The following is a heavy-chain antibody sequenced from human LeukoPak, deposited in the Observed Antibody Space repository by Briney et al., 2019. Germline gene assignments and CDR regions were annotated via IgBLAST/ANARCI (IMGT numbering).Heavy chain of an antibody. Sequence: GGSLRLSCAASGFTFSSYAMSWVRQAPGKGLEWVSAISGSGGSTYYADSVKGRFTISRDNSKNTLYLQMNSLRAEDTAVYYCARDGGGRYDSSGFAGDWGQGTLVTVSS. CDR1: GFTFSSYA. CDR2: ISGSGGST. CDR3: ARDGGGRYDSSGFAGD. V-gene: IGHV3-23*01. J-gene: IGHJ4*02. D-gene: IGHD3-22*01.